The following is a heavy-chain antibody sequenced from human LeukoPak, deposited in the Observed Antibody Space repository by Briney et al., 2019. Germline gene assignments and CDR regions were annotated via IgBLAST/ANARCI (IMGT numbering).Heavy chain of an antibody. D-gene: IGHD1-20*01. J-gene: IGHJ4*02. Sequence: PSETLSLTCTVSGGSISSYYWSWIRQPPGKGLEWIGYIYYSGSTNYNPSLKSRVTISVDTSKNQFSLKLSSVTAADTAVYYCASGGVTGTTEYWGQGTLVTVSS. CDR2: IYYSGST. CDR3: ASGGVTGTTEY. V-gene: IGHV4-59*08. CDR1: GGSISSYY.